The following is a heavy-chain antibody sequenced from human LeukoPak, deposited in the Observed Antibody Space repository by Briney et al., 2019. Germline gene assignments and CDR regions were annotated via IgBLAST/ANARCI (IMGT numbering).Heavy chain of an antibody. Sequence: PGGSLRLSCAASGFTFSSYAMHWVRQAPGKGLEWVAVISYDGSNKYYADSVKGRFTISRDNSKNTLYLQMNGLRAEDTAVYYCARGGLRDGYNFGRGFDYWGQGTLVTVSS. J-gene: IGHJ4*02. CDR1: GFTFSSYA. CDR3: ARGGLRDGYNFGRGFDY. D-gene: IGHD5-24*01. V-gene: IGHV3-30-3*01. CDR2: ISYDGSNK.